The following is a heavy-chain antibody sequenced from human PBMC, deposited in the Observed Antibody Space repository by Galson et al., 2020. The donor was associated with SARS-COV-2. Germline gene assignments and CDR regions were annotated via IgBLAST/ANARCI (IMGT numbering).Heavy chain of an antibody. V-gene: IGHV4-34*01. D-gene: IGHD3-22*01. CDR3: ARSRQDVTMIVLALTAYYHYMDV. J-gene: IGHJ6*03. CDR1: GGSFSDYY. Sequence: SETLSLTCAVYGGSFSDYYWSWIRQSPGKGLEWIGEINHSGSTKSSPSLKSRVTIAVDTSKNQFSLKLTSMTAADTAGYYCARSRQDVTMIVLALTAYYHYMDVWSKGTTVTISS. CDR2: INHSGST.